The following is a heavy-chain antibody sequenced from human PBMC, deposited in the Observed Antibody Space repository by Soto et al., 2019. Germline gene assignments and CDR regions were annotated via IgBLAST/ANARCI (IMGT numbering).Heavy chain of an antibody. D-gene: IGHD6-13*01. CDR3: AKDIRYSSSWFFFYYGMDV. CDR1: GFTFSSYG. CDR2: ISYDGSNK. V-gene: IGHV3-30*18. Sequence: QPGGSLRLSCAASGFTFSSYGMHWVRQAPGKGLEWVAVISYDGSNKYYADSVKGRFTISRDNSKNTLYLQMNSLRAEDTAVYYCAKDIRYSSSWFFFYYGMDVWGQGTTVTVSS. J-gene: IGHJ6*02.